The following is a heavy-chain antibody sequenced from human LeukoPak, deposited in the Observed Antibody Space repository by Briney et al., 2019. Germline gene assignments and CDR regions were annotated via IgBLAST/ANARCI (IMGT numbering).Heavy chain of an antibody. CDR1: EFGFGQYE. D-gene: IGHD3-22*01. CDR3: AKDYPHYYEVPHGMDV. J-gene: IGHJ6*02. V-gene: IGHV3-48*03. CDR2: ISVRAGTI. Sequence: GGSLRLSCAASEFGFGQYEMNWVRQAPGKGLEWIAYISVRAGTIYYGDSAEGRFTISRDDAKNSLYLQMNGLRVEDTAIYYCAKDYPHYYEVPHGMDVWGQGTTVTV.